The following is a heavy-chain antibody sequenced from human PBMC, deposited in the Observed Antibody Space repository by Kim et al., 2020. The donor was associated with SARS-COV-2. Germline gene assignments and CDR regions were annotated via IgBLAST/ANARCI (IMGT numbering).Heavy chain of an antibody. V-gene: IGHV3-74*01. J-gene: IGHJ4*02. D-gene: IGHD2-2*03. CDR2: T. CDR3: ARELDNSFDY. Sequence: TSYPASGKGRFTISRDNATNTLYLQMNSLRADDTAVYYCARELDNSFDYWGQGTLVTVSS.